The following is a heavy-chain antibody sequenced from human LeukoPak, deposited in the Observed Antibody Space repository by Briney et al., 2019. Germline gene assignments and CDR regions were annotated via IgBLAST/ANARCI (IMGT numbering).Heavy chain of an antibody. CDR2: ISSSSSYI. J-gene: IGHJ4*02. D-gene: IGHD3-10*01. CDR1: GFTLSSYS. Sequence: GGSLRLSCAASGFTLSSYSMNLVRQAAGKGLEWVSSISSSSSYIYYADSVKGRFTISRDNAKNSLYLQMNSLRAEDTAVYYCARVSIPMVRGVIIQYYFDYWGQGTLVTVSS. V-gene: IGHV3-21*01. CDR3: ARVSIPMVRGVIIQYYFDY.